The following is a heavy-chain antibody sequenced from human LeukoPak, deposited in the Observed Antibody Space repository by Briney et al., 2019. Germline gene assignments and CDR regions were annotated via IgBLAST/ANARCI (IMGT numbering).Heavy chain of an antibody. J-gene: IGHJ4*02. CDR3: ASQYCSGGSCSDFDY. CDR1: GGSISSSSYY. D-gene: IGHD2-15*01. CDR2: IYYSGST. Sequence: SETLSLTCTVSGGSISSSSYYWGWIRQPPRKGLEWIGSIYYSGSTYYNPSLKSRVTISVDTSKNQFSLKLSSVTAADTAVYYCASQYCSGGSCSDFDYWGQGTLVTVSS. V-gene: IGHV4-39*01.